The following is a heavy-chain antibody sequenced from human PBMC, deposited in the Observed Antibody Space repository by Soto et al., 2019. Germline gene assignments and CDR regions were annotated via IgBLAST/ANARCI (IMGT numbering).Heavy chain of an antibody. Sequence: EVKLLESGGGLVQPGGSLILSCGVSGFTVTSNGVSWVRQAPGKGLEWVSAISPNGQGIWYADSVKGRFTISRDISRHTVFLQMDSLRAEDTAVYYCAKDGQYPRDYFHDWGQGTLVTVSS. V-gene: IGHV3-23*01. J-gene: IGHJ4*02. CDR3: AKDGQYPRDYFHD. CDR1: GFTVTSNG. D-gene: IGHD4-4*01. CDR2: ISPNGQGI.